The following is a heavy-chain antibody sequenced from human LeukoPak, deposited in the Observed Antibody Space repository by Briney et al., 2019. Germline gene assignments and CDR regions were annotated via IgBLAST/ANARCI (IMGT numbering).Heavy chain of an antibody. Sequence: GGSLRLSCAASGFTFNDYAMTWVRQAPGKGLEWVSLISASGSKTYYGGSAKGRFIISRDNSKNTLNLQMTNLRAEDTALYYCANGIYDYALDFWGQGALVTVSS. CDR3: ANGIYDYALDF. CDR1: GFTFNDYA. CDR2: ISASGSKT. D-gene: IGHD4/OR15-4a*01. V-gene: IGHV3-23*02. J-gene: IGHJ4*02.